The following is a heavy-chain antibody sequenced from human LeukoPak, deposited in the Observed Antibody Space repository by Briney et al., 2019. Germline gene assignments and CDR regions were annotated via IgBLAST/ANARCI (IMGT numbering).Heavy chain of an antibody. CDR2: INSSGSTI. D-gene: IGHD2-8*01. CDR1: GFTFSDYY. J-gene: IGHJ4*02. V-gene: IGHV3-11*01. CDR3: ASVLMGMAYRGAFSY. Sequence: GGSLRLSCTASGFTFSDYYMSWIRQAPGKGLEWVSYINSSGSTIYYTDSVRGRFPISRDNAKTSLYLQMNRLRAEDTAVYYCASVLMGMAYRGAFSYWGQGTLVTVSS.